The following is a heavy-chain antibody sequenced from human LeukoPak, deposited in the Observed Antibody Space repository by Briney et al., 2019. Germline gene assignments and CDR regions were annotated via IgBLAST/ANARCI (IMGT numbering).Heavy chain of an antibody. CDR1: GFTFSSYE. J-gene: IGHJ4*02. V-gene: IGHV3-48*03. CDR2: ISDSGSTI. D-gene: IGHD6-13*01. CDR3: AKDIEPAGLFLDY. Sequence: PGGSLRLSCAASGFTFSSYEMHWVRQAPGKGLEWVSYISDSGSTIYYADSVKGRFTISRDNAKNSLYLQMNSLRAEDTALYYCAKDIEPAGLFLDYWGRGTLVTVSS.